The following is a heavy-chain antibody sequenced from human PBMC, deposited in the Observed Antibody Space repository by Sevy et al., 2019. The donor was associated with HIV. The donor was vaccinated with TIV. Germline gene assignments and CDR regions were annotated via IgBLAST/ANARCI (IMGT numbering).Heavy chain of an antibody. J-gene: IGHJ4*02. CDR1: GLTFSSDS. Sequence: GGSLRLSCVVSGLTFSSDSMNWVRQAPGKGLEWLAYISSSSRTIYYADSVEGRFTISRDNDKKSVFLQMNNLRDEDSATYYCARYVATPFVRSFDSWGQGTLVTVSS. CDR3: ARYVATPFVRSFDS. D-gene: IGHD3-16*02. V-gene: IGHV3-48*02. CDR2: ISSSSRTI.